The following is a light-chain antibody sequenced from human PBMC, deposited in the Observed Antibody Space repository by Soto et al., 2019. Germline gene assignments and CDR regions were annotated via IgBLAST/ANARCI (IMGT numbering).Light chain of an antibody. J-gene: IGKJ2*01. CDR2: DAS. V-gene: IGKV3-11*01. CDR1: QSVSSY. CDR3: QQRRDWPGT. Sequence: EIVLTQSPATLSLSPGERVTLSCRASQSVSSYLAWYQQKPGQAPRLLIYDASNRATGVPARFSGSGSGTDFTLTISSLEPEDFALYFWQQRRDWPGTFGQGTKLDIK.